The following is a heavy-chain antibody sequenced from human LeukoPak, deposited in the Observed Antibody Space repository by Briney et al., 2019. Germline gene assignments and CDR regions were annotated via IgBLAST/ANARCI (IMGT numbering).Heavy chain of an antibody. J-gene: IGHJ4*02. V-gene: IGHV1-2*02. CDR1: GYTFTGYY. D-gene: IGHD2-2*01. CDR3: AREGRGYCSSTSCLSPGFDY. Sequence: GASVKVSCKASGYTFTGYYMHWVRQAPGQGLEWMGWINPNSGGTNYAQKFQGRVTMTRDTSISTAYMELSRLRSDDTAVYYCAREGRGYCSSTSCLSPGFDYWGQGTLVTVSS. CDR2: INPNSGGT.